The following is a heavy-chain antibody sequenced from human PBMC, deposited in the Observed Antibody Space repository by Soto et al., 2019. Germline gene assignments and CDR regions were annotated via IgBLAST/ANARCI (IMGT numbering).Heavy chain of an antibody. CDR2: INPSGGST. CDR3: ASEYSSSSRYGMDV. Sequence: QVQLVQSGAEVKKPGASVKVSCKASGYSLSSYYMHWVRQAPGQGLEWMGIINPSGGSTSYAQKFQGRVTMTRDTSTSTVYVELSSLRSEDTAVYYCASEYSSSSRYGMDVWGQGTTVTVSS. D-gene: IGHD6-6*01. CDR1: GYSLSSYY. J-gene: IGHJ6*02. V-gene: IGHV1-46*01.